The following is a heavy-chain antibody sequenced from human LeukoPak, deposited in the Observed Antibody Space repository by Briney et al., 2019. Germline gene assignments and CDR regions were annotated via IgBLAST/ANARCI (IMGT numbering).Heavy chain of an antibody. CDR2: INPSGGST. CDR3: ARETMVRGVITKAFDY. V-gene: IGHV1-46*01. Sequence: ASVKVSCKASGYTFTSYYMHWVRQAPGQGLEWMGIINPSGGSTSYAQKFQGRVTMTRDTSTSTVYMELSSLRSEDTAVYYCARETMVRGVITKAFDYWGQGTLVTVSS. CDR1: GYTFTSYY. J-gene: IGHJ4*02. D-gene: IGHD3-10*01.